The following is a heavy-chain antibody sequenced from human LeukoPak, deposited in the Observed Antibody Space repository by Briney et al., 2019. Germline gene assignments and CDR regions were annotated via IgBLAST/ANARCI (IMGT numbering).Heavy chain of an antibody. CDR2: IYHSGST. Sequence: PSQTLSLTCAVSGGSISSGGYSWSWIRQPPGKGLEWIGYIYHSGSTYCNPSLKSRVTISVDRSKNQFSLKLSSVTAADTAVYYCARGALYYYYGMDVWGQGTTVTVSS. V-gene: IGHV4-30-2*01. CDR3: ARGALYYYYGMDV. CDR1: GGSISSGGYS. J-gene: IGHJ6*02.